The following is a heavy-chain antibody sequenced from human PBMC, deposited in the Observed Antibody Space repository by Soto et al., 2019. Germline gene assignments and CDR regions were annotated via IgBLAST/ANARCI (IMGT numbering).Heavy chain of an antibody. CDR1: GFSLSGYN. CDR2: ISSSGRFI. CDR3: ATGFFIF. V-gene: IGHV3-21*06. Sequence: GGTLRLSCAGSGFSLSGYNMNCVRQGLSKEMETDSSISSSGRFIYYADSVKGRFTISRDNARSSVYLQMDSLSAEVTAFYYCATGFFIFWGQGSLVTVSS. J-gene: IGHJ4*02.